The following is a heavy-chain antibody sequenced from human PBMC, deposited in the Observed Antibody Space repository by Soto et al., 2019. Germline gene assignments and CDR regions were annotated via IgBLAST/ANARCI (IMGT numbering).Heavy chain of an antibody. D-gene: IGHD3-10*01. CDR2: ISDYNGKT. V-gene: IGHV1-18*01. Sequence: QVQLVQSGAEVKRAGASVKVSCKASGYTFSSYGLSWVRQAPGQGLEWMGWISDYNGKTHYAQKFQGRVIMTTDTSRRTAYRELRSLRSDDTAVYFCAREGYYSGSGTYSPPRYYGMDVWGQGTTVTVSS. CDR3: AREGYYSGSGTYSPPRYYGMDV. CDR1: GYTFSSYG. J-gene: IGHJ6*02.